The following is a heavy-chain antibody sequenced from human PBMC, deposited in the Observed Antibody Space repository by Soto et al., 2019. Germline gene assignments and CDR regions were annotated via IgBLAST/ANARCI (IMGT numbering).Heavy chain of an antibody. CDR1: GGSISSGGYY. CDR3: ARGIVVVVAATRWNWFDP. J-gene: IGHJ5*02. D-gene: IGHD2-15*01. CDR2: IYYSGST. V-gene: IGHV4-31*03. Sequence: PSETLSLTCTVSGGSISSGGYYWSWIRQHPGKGLEWIGYIYYSGSTYYNPSLKSRVTISVDTSKNQFSLKLSSVTAADTAVYYCARGIVVVVAATRWNWFDPWGQGTLVTVSS.